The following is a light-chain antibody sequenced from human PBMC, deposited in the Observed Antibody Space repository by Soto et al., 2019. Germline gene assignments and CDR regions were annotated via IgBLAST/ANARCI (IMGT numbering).Light chain of an antibody. CDR3: HQRSDWPPG. Sequence: ESVLTQSPGLLSFSRGERATLSCRASQGVNNHLAWYQQKPGQAPRLLIYDASNRATGIPARFSGSGSGTDFTLTISSLEPEDFAVYFCHQRSDWPPGFGQGTRLENK. CDR1: QGVNNH. CDR2: DAS. V-gene: IGKV3-11*01. J-gene: IGKJ5*01.